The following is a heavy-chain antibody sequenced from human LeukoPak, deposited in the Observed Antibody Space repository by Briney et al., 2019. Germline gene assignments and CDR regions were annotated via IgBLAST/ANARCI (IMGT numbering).Heavy chain of an antibody. J-gene: IGHJ6*03. D-gene: IGHD4-17*01. V-gene: IGHV4-59*01. CDR2: IYYSGST. CDR1: GGSISSYY. Sequence: SETLSLTCTVSGGSISSYYWSWIRQPPGKGLGWIGYIYYSGSTNYNPSLKSRVTISVDTSKNQFSLKLSSVTAADTAVYYCARGDYASYYYYMDVWGKGTTVTVSS. CDR3: ARGDYASYYYYMDV.